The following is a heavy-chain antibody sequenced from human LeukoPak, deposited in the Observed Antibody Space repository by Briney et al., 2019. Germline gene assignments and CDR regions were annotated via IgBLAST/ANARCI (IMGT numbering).Heavy chain of an antibody. Sequence: KTSQTLSLTCAVYGGSFGGYYWSWIRQPPGKGLEWIGDINHSGNTNYNPSLKNRVTISVDTSKNQFSLKLTSVTAADTAVYYCARGRQYFDYWGQGTLVTVSS. CDR1: GGSFGGYY. J-gene: IGHJ4*02. V-gene: IGHV4-34*01. CDR2: INHSGNT. CDR3: ARGRQYFDY.